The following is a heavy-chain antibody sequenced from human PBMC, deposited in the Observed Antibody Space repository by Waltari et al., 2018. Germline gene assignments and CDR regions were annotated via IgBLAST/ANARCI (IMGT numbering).Heavy chain of an antibody. CDR2: ISGTSSYI. J-gene: IGHJ6*03. CDR1: GFTFSSYS. V-gene: IGHV3-21*03. Sequence: EVQLVESGGGLVKPGGSLRRSCEASGFTFSSYSINWFRQAPGKGLEWVSSISGTSSYIYYADSVKGRFTISRDNAKNSLYLQMDSLRAEDTAVYYCASSITVIGGARYYYMDAWGKGATVTVSS. CDR3: ASSITVIGGARYYYMDA. D-gene: IGHD3-16*01.